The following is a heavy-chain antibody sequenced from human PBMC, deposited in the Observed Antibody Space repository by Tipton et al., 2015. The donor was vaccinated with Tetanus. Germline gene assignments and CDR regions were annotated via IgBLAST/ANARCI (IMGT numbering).Heavy chain of an antibody. CDR3: ASGSSIRHGLDV. CDR2: LNPKSGSA. Sequence: VQLVQSGAEVKKPGASVKVSCKASGYTFTSYGLNWVRKAAGRGFEWMGWLNPKSGSAAYAPRFQGRVTMTTSTSITTAFMEVASLTYEDTAVYYCASGSSIRHGLDVWGHGTSVTVSS. D-gene: IGHD2-2*01. CDR1: GYTFTSYG. J-gene: IGHJ6*02. V-gene: IGHV1-8*02.